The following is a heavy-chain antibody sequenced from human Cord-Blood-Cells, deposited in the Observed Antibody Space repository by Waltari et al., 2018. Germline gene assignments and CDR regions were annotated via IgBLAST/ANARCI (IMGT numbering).Heavy chain of an antibody. Sequence: EVQLVQSGAEVKKPGATVQISCKVSGYPFTDYYMHWVQQAPGKGLEWMGLVDPEDGETIYAEKCQGRVTITADTSTDTAYMELSSLRSEDTAVYYCATVGGRVIAAAGDDAFDIWGQETMVTVSS. D-gene: IGHD6-13*01. J-gene: IGHJ3*02. CDR1: GYPFTDYY. V-gene: IGHV1-69-2*01. CDR2: VDPEDGET. CDR3: ATVGGRVIAAAGDDAFDI.